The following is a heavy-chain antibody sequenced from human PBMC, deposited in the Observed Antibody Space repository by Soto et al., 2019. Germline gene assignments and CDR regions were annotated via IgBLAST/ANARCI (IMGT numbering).Heavy chain of an antibody. D-gene: IGHD3-9*01. CDR1: GGSISSGGYS. J-gene: IGHJ4*02. CDR3: AGRKILTGCDY. V-gene: IGHV4-30-2*01. CDR2: IYHSGST. Sequence: QLQLQESGSGLVKPSQTLSLTCAVSGGSISSGGYSWSWIRQPPGKGLEWIGYIYHSGSTYYNPSLKRRVTTPVDSANNQFSRKLSSVAAADTAVYDCAGRKILTGCDYCGQGTLVTVS.